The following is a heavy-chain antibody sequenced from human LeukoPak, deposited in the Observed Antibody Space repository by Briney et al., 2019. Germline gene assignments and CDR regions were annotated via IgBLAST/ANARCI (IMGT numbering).Heavy chain of an antibody. V-gene: IGHV3-23*01. CDR1: GFTFSSYA. D-gene: IGHD6-13*01. Sequence: GGSLRLSCAASGFTFSSYAMNWVRQAPGKGLEWVSAISGSDGSTYYTDSVKGRFTISRDNSKNTLYLQMSSLRAEDTAVYYCAKSGRSGITAADLDYWGQGTLVTVSS. CDR2: ISGSDGST. J-gene: IGHJ4*02. CDR3: AKSGRSGITAADLDY.